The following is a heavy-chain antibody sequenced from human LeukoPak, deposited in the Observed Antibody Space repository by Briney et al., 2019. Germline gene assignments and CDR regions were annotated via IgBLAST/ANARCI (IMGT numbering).Heavy chain of an antibody. CDR3: AKYPSPSIAVSYYMDV. D-gene: IGHD6-19*01. J-gene: IGHJ6*03. Sequence: GGSLRLSCAASGFTFSSYAMNWVRQAPGKGLEWVSVISGSGDSTYYADSVKGRFTISRDNSKNTLYLQMNSLRVEDTAVYYCAKYPSPSIAVSYYMDVWGKGTTVTVSS. CDR2: ISGSGDST. V-gene: IGHV3-23*01. CDR1: GFTFSSYA.